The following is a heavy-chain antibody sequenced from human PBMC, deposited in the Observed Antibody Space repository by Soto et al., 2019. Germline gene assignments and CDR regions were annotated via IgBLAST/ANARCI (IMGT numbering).Heavy chain of an antibody. J-gene: IGHJ4*02. CDR3: PRGLDYYRSGSYLRY. CDR1: GGSFSGYH. D-gene: IGHD3-10*01. V-gene: IGHV4-34*01. CDR2: INHTGST. Sequence: QVQLQQWVAGLLKPSEPLSLNCAVYGGSFSGYHWSWIRQPTGKGLEWMGEINHTGSTNYNPSLKCLVTLSVDTSKNQFSLKLRSVTAADTAVYYCPRGLDYYRSGSYLRYLGQGTLVTVSS.